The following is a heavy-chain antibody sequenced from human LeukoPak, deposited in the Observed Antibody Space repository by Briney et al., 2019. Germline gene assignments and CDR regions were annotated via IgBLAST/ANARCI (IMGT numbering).Heavy chain of an antibody. J-gene: IGHJ3*02. V-gene: IGHV3-49*04. CDR1: GFTFGDYA. CDR2: IRSKAYGGTT. CDR3: TRDRRYPVLRYFDWLPRDAFDI. Sequence: PGRSLRLSCTASGFTFGDYAMSWVRQAPGKGPEWVGFIRSKAYGGTTEYAASVKGRFTISRDDSKSIAYLQMNSLKTEDTAVYYCTRDRRYPVLRYFDWLPRDAFDIWGQGTMVTVSS. D-gene: IGHD3-9*01.